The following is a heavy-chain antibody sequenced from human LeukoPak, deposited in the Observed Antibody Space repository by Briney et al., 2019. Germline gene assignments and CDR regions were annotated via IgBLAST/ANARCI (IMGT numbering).Heavy chain of an antibody. V-gene: IGHV4-4*07. J-gene: IGHJ5*02. CDR2: IYYSGST. Sequence: SETLSLTCTVSGGFISSYYWSWIRQPAGKGLEWIGRIYYSGSTYYNPSLKSRVTMSVDRSKNQFSLKLSSVTAADTAVYYCARDIGGSYYDSSGWLDPWGQGTLVTVSS. CDR3: ARDIGGSYYDSSGWLDP. D-gene: IGHD3-22*01. CDR1: GGFISSYY.